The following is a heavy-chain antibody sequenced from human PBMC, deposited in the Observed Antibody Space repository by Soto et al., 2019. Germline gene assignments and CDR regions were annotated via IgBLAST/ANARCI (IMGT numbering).Heavy chain of an antibody. CDR3: ARSIVVVTALDY. CDR1: GYTFTSYA. Sequence: GAPVKVSCKASGYTFTSYAMHWARQAPGQRLEWMGWINAGNGNTKYSQKFQGRVTITRDTSASTAYMELSSLRSEDTAVYYCARSIVVVTALDYWGQGALVTVSS. J-gene: IGHJ4*02. CDR2: INAGNGNT. V-gene: IGHV1-3*01. D-gene: IGHD2-21*02.